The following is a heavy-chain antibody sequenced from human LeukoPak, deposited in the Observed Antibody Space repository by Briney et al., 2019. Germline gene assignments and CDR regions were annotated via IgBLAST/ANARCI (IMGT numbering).Heavy chain of an antibody. CDR1: GGPISSYY. Sequence: SETLSLTCTVSGGPISSYYWSWIRQPPGKGLEWIGYIYYSGSTNYNPSLKSRVTISVDTSKNQFSLKLSSVTAADTAVYYCASLDIVATAGLDYWGQGTLVTVSS. CDR2: IYYSGST. CDR3: ASLDIVATAGLDY. J-gene: IGHJ4*02. D-gene: IGHD5-12*01. V-gene: IGHV4-59*01.